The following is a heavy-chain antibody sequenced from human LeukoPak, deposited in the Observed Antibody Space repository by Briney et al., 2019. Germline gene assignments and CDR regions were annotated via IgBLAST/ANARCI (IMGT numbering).Heavy chain of an antibody. J-gene: IGHJ6*02. CDR1: GFTFSSYA. D-gene: IGHD6-19*01. CDR3: AKEEWLRRDYYGMDV. Sequence: PGGSLRLSCAASGFTFSSYAMSWVRTAPGKGLEWVSAISGGGGTTYYADSVKGRFTISRDNSKNTLYLQMNSLRAEDTAVYYCAKEEWLRRDYYGMDVWGQGTTVTVSS. CDR2: ISGGGGTT. V-gene: IGHV3-23*01.